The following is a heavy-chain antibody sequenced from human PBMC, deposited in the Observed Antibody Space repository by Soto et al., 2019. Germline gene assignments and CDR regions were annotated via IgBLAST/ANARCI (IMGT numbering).Heavy chain of an antibody. D-gene: IGHD3-22*01. J-gene: IGHJ5*02. Sequence: ASVKVSCKASGYTFTSYGISWVRQAPGQGLEWMGWISAYNGNTNYAQKLQGRVTMTTDTSTSTAYMELRSLRSDDTAVYYCASTINYYDKASFDPWGPGTLVTVSS. CDR1: GYTFTSYG. V-gene: IGHV1-18*01. CDR2: ISAYNGNT. CDR3: ASTINYYDKASFDP.